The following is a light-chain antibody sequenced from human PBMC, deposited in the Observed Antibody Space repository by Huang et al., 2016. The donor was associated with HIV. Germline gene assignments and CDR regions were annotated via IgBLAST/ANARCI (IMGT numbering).Light chain of an antibody. V-gene: IGKV1-16*01. Sequence: DIQMTQSPSSLSASVGYRVTITFRASHDINNYLAWFQQKPGKAPKYLIYTASSLQNGVPKRFSGRGSGKDFTLTISSLQPEDFATYYCQQYKTYPITFGQGTRLEIK. CDR2: TAS. J-gene: IGKJ5*01. CDR1: HDINNY. CDR3: QQYKTYPIT.